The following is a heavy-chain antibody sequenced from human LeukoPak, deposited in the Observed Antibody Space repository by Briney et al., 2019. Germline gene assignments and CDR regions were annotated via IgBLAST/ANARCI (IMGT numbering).Heavy chain of an antibody. V-gene: IGHV1-8*01. CDR3: ARGKRSSSWVDY. CDR2: MNPNSGNT. J-gene: IGHJ4*02. Sequence: ASVKVSCKASGYTFTSYDINWVRQATGQGLEWMGWMNPNSGNTGYAQKFQGRVTMTRNTSISTAYTELSSLRSEDMAVYYCARGKRSSSWVDYWGQGTLVTVSS. CDR1: GYTFTSYD. D-gene: IGHD6-13*01.